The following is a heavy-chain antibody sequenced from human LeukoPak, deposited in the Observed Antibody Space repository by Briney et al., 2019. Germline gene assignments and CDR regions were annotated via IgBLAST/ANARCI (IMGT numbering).Heavy chain of an antibody. D-gene: IGHD1-1*01. CDR3: AAQVRTGTASY. Sequence: GASVKVSCKASGFTFTSSAVQWVRQARGRRLGWIGWIVVGSGNTNYAQKFQERVTITRDMSTSTAYMELSSLRSEDTAVYYCAAQVRTGTASYWGQGTLVTVSS. V-gene: IGHV1-58*01. CDR1: GFTFTSSA. J-gene: IGHJ4*02. CDR2: IVVGSGNT.